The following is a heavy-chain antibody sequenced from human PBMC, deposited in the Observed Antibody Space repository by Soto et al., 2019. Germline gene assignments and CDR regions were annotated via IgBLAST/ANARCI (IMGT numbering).Heavy chain of an antibody. CDR3: VEEIGVRTHGW. CDR1: GFPFSSHA. Sequence: QVQLVESGGGVVQPGRSLRLSCPASGFPFSSHAMLWARQAPGKGLEWVALISFSGNDAYYADSVKGRFTVSRDNSKNILYLEINSVRVEDTAVYYCVEEIGVRTHGWWGQGTLVTVSS. D-gene: IGHD6-19*01. V-gene: IGHV3-30-3*01. J-gene: IGHJ4*02. CDR2: ISFSGNDA.